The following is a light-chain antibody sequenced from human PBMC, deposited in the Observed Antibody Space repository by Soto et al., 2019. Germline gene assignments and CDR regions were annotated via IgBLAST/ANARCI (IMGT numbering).Light chain of an antibody. CDR1: SSDVGAYNY. CDR2: EVS. V-gene: IGLV2-14*01. CDR3: SSYTSSNTLV. Sequence: QSVLTQPASVSGYPGQSITISCTGTSSDVGAYNYVSWYHQHPGKAPKLMIFEVSDRPSGVSNRFSGSKSGNTASLTISGLQAEDEADYYCSSYTSSNTLVFGGGTKLTVL. J-gene: IGLJ2*01.